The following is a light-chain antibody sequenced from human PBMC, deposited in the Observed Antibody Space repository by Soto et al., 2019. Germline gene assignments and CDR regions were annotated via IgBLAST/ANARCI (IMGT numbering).Light chain of an antibody. CDR1: QTISTW. CDR2: HAS. J-gene: IGKJ1*01. Sequence: IQMPQSPSTLSASVGGRVTITCRASQTISTWLAWYQQKPGTAPKVLIYHASNLQSGVPSRFSGSGSGTEFTLTISSLQPDDFATYYCQQYNSYSFGQGTKVDIK. V-gene: IGKV1-5*01. CDR3: QQYNSYS.